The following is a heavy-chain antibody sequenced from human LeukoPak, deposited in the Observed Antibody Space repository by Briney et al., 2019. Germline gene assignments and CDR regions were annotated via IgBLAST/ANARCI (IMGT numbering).Heavy chain of an antibody. D-gene: IGHD1-14*01. CDR2: IIGTNTYI. V-gene: IGHV3-21*01. Sequence: SSGSLSLTCAASGFTFSSYTRTWVRQAPGTGLEWVSSIIGTNTYIYYPYPVSGRFTISRDNAKHSLYLQMNSLRGTDTAVYFCARVGIEGAGAVYWGEGTLVTVSS. CDR3: ARVGIEGAGAVY. CDR1: GFTFSSYT. J-gene: IGHJ4*02.